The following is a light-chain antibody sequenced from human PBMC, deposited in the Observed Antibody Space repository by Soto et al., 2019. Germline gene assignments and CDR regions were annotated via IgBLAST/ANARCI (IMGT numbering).Light chain of an antibody. J-gene: IGKJ3*01. CDR2: TAS. V-gene: IGKV1-5*03. CDR1: QSIRSW. Sequence: DIQMTQSPSTLSASIGDRVTITCRASQSIRSWLAWYQQKPGKAPNLLIYTASNLESGVPSRFSGSGSGTEFTLTISSLQPDDFATYYCQQYNSYPLTFGPGTKVDIK. CDR3: QQYNSYPLT.